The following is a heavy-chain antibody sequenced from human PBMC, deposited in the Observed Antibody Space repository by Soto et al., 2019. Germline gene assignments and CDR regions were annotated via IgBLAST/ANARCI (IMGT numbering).Heavy chain of an antibody. V-gene: IGHV1-69*02. CDR2: IIPILGIA. CDR3: ARSHYDILTGYYEGYYYYYGMDV. CDR1: GGTFSSYT. Sequence: QVQLVQSGAEVKKPGSSVKVSCKASGGTFSSYTISWVRQAPGQGLEWMGRIIPILGIANYAQKFQGRVTSTADKSTSTAYMELSSLRSEDTAVYYCARSHYDILTGYYEGYYYYYGMDVWGQGTTVTVSS. D-gene: IGHD3-9*01. J-gene: IGHJ6*02.